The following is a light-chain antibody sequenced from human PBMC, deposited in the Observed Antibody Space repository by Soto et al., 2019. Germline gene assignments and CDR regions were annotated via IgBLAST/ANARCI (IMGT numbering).Light chain of an antibody. V-gene: IGKV3-20*01. CDR3: QQYGSSPRT. J-gene: IGKJ1*01. Sequence: VLTQSPATLSVSPWERATLSCRASQRVSSNLAWYQQKPGQAPRLLTERASNRATGIPDRCSGSGSETDFLRAISRLEPEDLEMYYCQQYGSSPRTCGQGTKV. CDR2: RAS. CDR1: QRVSSN.